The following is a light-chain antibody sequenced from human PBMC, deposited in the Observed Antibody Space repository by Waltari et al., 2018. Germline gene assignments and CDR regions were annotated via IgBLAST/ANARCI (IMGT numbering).Light chain of an antibody. CDR2: WAS. CDR3: QQYYSTPPYT. V-gene: IGKV4-1*01. J-gene: IGKJ2*01. Sequence: DIVMTQSPDSLAVSLGERATINCKSSQSVLYSSNNKNYLAWYQQKPGQPPKLLIYWASTRESGVPDRFSVSGSGTDFTLTISSLQAEDGAVYYCQQYYSTPPYTFGQGTKLEIK. CDR1: QSVLYSSNNKNY.